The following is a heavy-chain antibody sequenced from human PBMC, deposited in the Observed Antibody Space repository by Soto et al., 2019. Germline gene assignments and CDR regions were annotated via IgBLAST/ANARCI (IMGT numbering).Heavy chain of an antibody. CDR3: AREGLGIPHYCSGGSCQTYYYYGMDV. D-gene: IGHD2-15*01. CDR1: GFTFSSYS. Sequence: GGSLRLSCAASGFTFSSYSMNWVRQAPGKGLEWVSSISSSSSYIYYADSVKGRFTISRDNAKNSLYLQMNSLRAEDTAVYYCAREGLGIPHYCSGGSCQTYYYYGMDVWGQGTTVTVSS. CDR2: ISSSSSYI. V-gene: IGHV3-21*01. J-gene: IGHJ6*02.